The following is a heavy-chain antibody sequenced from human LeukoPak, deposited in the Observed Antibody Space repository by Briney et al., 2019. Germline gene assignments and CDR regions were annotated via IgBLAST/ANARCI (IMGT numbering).Heavy chain of an antibody. Sequence: ELSMHWVRQAPGXGLEWXGXXXXXXXETIYAQKFQGRVTMTEDTSTDTAYMELSSLRSEDTAVYYCATVAYYDILTGYLGPKYYFDYWGQGTLVTVSS. CDR3: ATVAYYDILTGYLGPKYYFDY. J-gene: IGHJ4*02. D-gene: IGHD3-9*01. CDR2: XXXXXXET. CDR1: ELS. V-gene: IGHV1-24*01.